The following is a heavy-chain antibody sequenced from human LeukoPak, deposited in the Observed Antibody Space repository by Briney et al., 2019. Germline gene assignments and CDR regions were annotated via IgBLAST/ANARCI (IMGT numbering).Heavy chain of an antibody. D-gene: IGHD6-13*01. CDR3: ARDQRYSSTKVDAFDI. Sequence: GGSLRLSCAASGFTFSSYGMHWVRQAPGKGLEWVAVISYDGSNKYYADSVKGRFTISRDNSKNTLYLQMNSLRAEDTAVYYCARDQRYSSTKVDAFDIWGQGTMVTVSS. CDR2: ISYDGSNK. CDR1: GFTFSSYG. J-gene: IGHJ3*02. V-gene: IGHV3-30*03.